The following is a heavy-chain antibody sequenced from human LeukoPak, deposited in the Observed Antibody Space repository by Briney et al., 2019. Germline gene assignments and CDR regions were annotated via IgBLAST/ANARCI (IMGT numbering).Heavy chain of an antibody. CDR1: GFTFSSYW. J-gene: IGHJ4*02. D-gene: IGHD6-13*01. CDR2: IKEDGSEK. V-gene: IGHV3-7*01. CDR3: AKAGYISSWHRFDS. Sequence: PGGSLRLSCAASGFTFSSYWMSWIRQIPGKGLEWVANIKEDGSEKYFVDSMKGRFTISRDNAKNSLYLQMNSLRAEDTAVYYCAKAGYISSWHRFDSWGQGTLVTVSS.